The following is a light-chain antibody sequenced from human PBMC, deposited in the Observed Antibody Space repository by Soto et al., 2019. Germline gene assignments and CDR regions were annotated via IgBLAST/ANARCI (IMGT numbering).Light chain of an antibody. Sequence: QSVLTQPASVSGSPGQSITISCTGTSSEVDGYKYVSWYQQHPGKAPKLMIYAVSNRPSGVSNRFSGSKSGDTASLTISGLQAEDEADYYCSSYTSRSTFWVFGGGTQLTVL. CDR3: SSYTSRSTFWV. J-gene: IGLJ3*02. CDR2: AVS. V-gene: IGLV2-14*01. CDR1: SSEVDGYKY.